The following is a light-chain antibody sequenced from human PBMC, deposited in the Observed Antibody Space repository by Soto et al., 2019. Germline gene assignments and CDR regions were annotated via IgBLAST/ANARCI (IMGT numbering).Light chain of an antibody. J-gene: IGLJ1*01. CDR1: SSDVGGYNS. Sequence: QSVLTQPASVSGSPGQSITISCTGTSSDVGGYNSVSWYQQHPGKAPKLMIYNVSNRPSGVSNRFSGSKSCNTASLTISWLQAEDEADYYCSSYTSSSTYVFGTGTKVT. V-gene: IGLV2-14*01. CDR2: NVS. CDR3: SSYTSSSTYV.